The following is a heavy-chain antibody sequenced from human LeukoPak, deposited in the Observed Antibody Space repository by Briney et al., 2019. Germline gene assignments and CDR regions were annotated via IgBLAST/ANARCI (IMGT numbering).Heavy chain of an antibody. CDR1: GFTFSNAW. Sequence: GGSLRLSCAASGFTFSNAWMSWVRQAPGKGLEWVGRIKSKTDGGTTDYAAPVKGRFTISRDDSKNTLNLQMNSLKTEDTAVYYCTTVPPIAAAEFDYWGQGTLVTVSS. CDR2: IKSKTDGGTT. V-gene: IGHV3-15*01. J-gene: IGHJ4*02. CDR3: TTVPPIAAAEFDY. D-gene: IGHD6-25*01.